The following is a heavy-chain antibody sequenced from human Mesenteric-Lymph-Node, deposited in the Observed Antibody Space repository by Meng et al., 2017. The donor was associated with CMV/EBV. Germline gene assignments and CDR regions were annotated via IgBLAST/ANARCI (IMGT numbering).Heavy chain of an antibody. Sequence: GGSLRLSCAASGFTFDDYTMHWVRQAPGKGLEWVSLITWDGGTTYYADSVKGRFTISRDNSKNSLFLQMNSLRPEDTALYYCTKEDSYYVFDLWGQGTMVTVSS. D-gene: IGHD1-26*01. CDR1: GFTFDDYT. CDR2: ITWDGGTT. CDR3: TKEDSYYVFDL. J-gene: IGHJ3*01. V-gene: IGHV3-43D*03.